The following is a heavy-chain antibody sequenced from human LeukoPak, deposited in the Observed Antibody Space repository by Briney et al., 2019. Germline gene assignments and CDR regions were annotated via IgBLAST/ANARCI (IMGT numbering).Heavy chain of an antibody. D-gene: IGHD3-9*01. J-gene: IGHJ6*04. V-gene: IGHV4-59*01. CDR2: IYYSGST. Sequence: SETLSLTCTVSGCSISSYYWRWIRQPPGKGLDWVGYIYYSGSTNYNPSLKSRVTISVDTSKNQFSLKMSSVTAEDTAVYYCARVNFDWLSADYYGMDVWGKGTTVTVSS. CDR1: GCSISSYY. CDR3: ARVNFDWLSADYYGMDV.